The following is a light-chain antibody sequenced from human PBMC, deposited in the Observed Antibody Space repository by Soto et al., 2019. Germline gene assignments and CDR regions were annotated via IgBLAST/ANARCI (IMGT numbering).Light chain of an antibody. Sequence: EVVLTQSPGTLSLSPGERATVSCRASQTISRNYLAWYQKKPGQAPRLLIYGASTRAPGIPDRFTGSGSGTDFTLTIARLEPEDFAVYYCQQYGCRVPWTFGQGTKVEV. CDR1: QTISRNY. CDR3: QQYGCRVPWT. CDR2: GAS. J-gene: IGKJ1*01. V-gene: IGKV3-20*01.